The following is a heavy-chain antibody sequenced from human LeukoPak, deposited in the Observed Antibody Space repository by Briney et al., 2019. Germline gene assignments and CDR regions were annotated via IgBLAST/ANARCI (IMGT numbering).Heavy chain of an antibody. J-gene: IGHJ4*02. D-gene: IGHD3-3*01. CDR3: ARLTRFGVVT. CDR2: MNPNSGNT. V-gene: IGHV1-8*03. CDR1: GYTFTSYD. Sequence: PGASVKVSCKASGYTFTSYDINWVRQATGQGLEWMGWMNPNSGNTGYAQEFQGRATITRNTSISTAYMELSSLRSEDTAVYYCARLTRFGVVTWGQGTLVTVSS.